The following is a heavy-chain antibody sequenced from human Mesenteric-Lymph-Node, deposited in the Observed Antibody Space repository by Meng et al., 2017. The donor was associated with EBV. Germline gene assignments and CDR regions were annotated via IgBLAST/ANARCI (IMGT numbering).Heavy chain of an antibody. V-gene: IGHV4-4*02. Sequence: QVQLQESGPGLVTXXXXXSXTCAVSGGSSSSTNWWSWVRQPPGKGLEWIGEIYHSGSTNYNPSLKSRVTISVDKSMNQFSLKLSSVTAADTAVYYCARLVATTYFDYWGQGTLVTVSS. D-gene: IGHD5-12*01. CDR3: ARLVATTYFDY. J-gene: IGHJ4*02. CDR1: GGSSSSTNW. CDR2: IYHSGST.